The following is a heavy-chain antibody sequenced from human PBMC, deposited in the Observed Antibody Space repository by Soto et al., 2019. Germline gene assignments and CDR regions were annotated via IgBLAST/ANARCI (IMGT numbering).Heavy chain of an antibody. J-gene: IGHJ4*02. Sequence: PGGSLRLSCVASGFTFNFHTMSWVRQAPGKGPEWVSDISGSGVTTNYADAVKGRFTISRDNSKNTLFLQMDSLRVEDTAVYYCARRSSGWYFDYWGQGTLVTVSS. D-gene: IGHD6-19*01. CDR3: ARRSSGWYFDY. CDR1: GFTFNFHT. V-gene: IGHV3-23*01. CDR2: ISGSGVTT.